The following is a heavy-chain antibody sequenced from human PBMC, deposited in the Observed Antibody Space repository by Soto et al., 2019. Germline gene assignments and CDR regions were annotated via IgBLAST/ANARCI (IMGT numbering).Heavy chain of an antibody. CDR1: GFIYSIYA. V-gene: IGHV3-23*01. Sequence: EVQLLQSGGGLVQPGGSLRLSCTASGFIYSIYAMAWVRQAPGKGLEWVSAISGSGGETYYADSVKGRFTISRENSKKTVYLQMTNLRAEDTAVYYCAKEIAVEVATPPEYWGQGTLVTVSS. J-gene: IGHJ4*02. D-gene: IGHD5-12*01. CDR2: ISGSGGET. CDR3: AKEIAVEVATPPEY.